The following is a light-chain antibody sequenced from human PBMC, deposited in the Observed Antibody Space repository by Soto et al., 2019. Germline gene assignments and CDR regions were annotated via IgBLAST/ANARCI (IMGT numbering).Light chain of an antibody. CDR2: GNS. Sequence: QSVLTQPTSVSGAPGQRVTISCTGRSSNIGAGYDVHWYQQLPGTAPKLLIYGNSNRPSGVPDRFSGSKSGTSASLAITGLQAEDEADYYCQSYDSSLSGYVFGTGTKLTVL. CDR3: QSYDSSLSGYV. CDR1: SSNIGAGYD. V-gene: IGLV1-40*01. J-gene: IGLJ1*01.